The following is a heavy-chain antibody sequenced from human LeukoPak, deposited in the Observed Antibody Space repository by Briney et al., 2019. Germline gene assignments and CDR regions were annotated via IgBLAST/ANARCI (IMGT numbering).Heavy chain of an antibody. CDR3: ARGGGYSSSWPHFDY. J-gene: IGHJ4*02. Sequence: ISISSIYISYAHSVKVRFTISRHNGKNSMYLQMNRLRAEDTAVYYCARGGGYSSSWPHFDYWGQGTLVTVSS. D-gene: IGHD6-13*01. V-gene: IGHV3-21*01. CDR2: ISISSIYI.